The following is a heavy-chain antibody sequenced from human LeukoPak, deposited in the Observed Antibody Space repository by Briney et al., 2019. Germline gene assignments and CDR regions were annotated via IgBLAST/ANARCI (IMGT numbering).Heavy chain of an antibody. J-gene: IGHJ1*01. V-gene: IGHV4-39*01. CDR1: GGSISSSSYY. D-gene: IGHD6-6*01. Sequence: SETLSLTCTVSGGSISSSSYYWGWIRQPPGKGLEWIGSIYYSGSTYYNPSLKSRVTISVDTSKNQFSLKLSSVTAADTAVYYCARLKYSSSYFQHWGQGTLVTVSS. CDR2: IYYSGST. CDR3: ARLKYSSSYFQH.